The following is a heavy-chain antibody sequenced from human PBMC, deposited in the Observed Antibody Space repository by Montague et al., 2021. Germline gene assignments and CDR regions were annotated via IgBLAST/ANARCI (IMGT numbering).Heavy chain of an antibody. Sequence: SETLSLTCTVSGGSISSSSYYWGWIRQPPGKGLVWIGSNYYSGSTYYNPSLKSRVTISVDKSKDQFSLKLSSVTAADTAVYYCASLTLRPFEPWGQGTLVTVSS. CDR2: NYYSGST. CDR3: ASLTLRPFEP. D-gene: IGHD2-15*01. CDR1: GGSISSSSYY. V-gene: IGHV4-39*01. J-gene: IGHJ5*02.